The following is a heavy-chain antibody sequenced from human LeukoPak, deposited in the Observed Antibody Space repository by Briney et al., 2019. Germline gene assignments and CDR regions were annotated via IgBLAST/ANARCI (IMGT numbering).Heavy chain of an antibody. CDR2: IYYSGST. V-gene: IGHV4-59*01. D-gene: IGHD1-26*01. CDR1: GGSISSYY. J-gene: IGHJ4*02. Sequence: SETLSLTCTVSGGSISSYYWSWIRQPPGKGLEWIGYIYYSGSTNYNPSLKSRVTISVDTSKNQFSLKLSSVTAADPAVYYCARAEGATPHFDYWGQGTLVTVSS. CDR3: ARAEGATPHFDY.